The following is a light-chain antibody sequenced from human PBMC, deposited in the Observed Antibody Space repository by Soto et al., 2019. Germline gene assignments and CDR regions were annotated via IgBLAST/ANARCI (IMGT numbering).Light chain of an antibody. CDR1: SSDVGGYDY. CDR3: SSYTTDSTLV. V-gene: IGLV2-14*01. CDR2: DVT. Sequence: QSVLTQPASVSGSPGQSIAISCTGTSSDVGGYDYDSWYQQHPGKAPKLMIYDVTSRPSGVSDRFSGSKSGNTASLTISGLQAEDEADYYCSSYTTDSTLVFGGGTKVTVL. J-gene: IGLJ2*01.